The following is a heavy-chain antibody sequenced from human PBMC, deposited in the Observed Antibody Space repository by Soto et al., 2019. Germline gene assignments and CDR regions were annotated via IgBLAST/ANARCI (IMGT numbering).Heavy chain of an antibody. CDR2: ISWNSGNI. Sequence: SGGSLRLSCAASGFTFDDYAMYWVWQVLGKGLEWVSSISWNSGNIGYADSVKGRFTTSRDNAKNSLYLQMNSLRPEDTALYYCVRSKGGYSYGTPFDYWGQGTLVTVSS. V-gene: IGHV3-9*01. J-gene: IGHJ4*02. CDR3: VRSKGGYSYGTPFDY. D-gene: IGHD5-18*01. CDR1: GFTFDDYA.